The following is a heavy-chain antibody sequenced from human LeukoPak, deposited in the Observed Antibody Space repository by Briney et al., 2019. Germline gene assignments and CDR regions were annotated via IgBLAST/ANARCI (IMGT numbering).Heavy chain of an antibody. CDR3: ARDRTVAGPQSGYYGMDV. Sequence: GGSLRLSCAASGFTVSSNYMSWVRQAPGKGLEWVSVIYSGGSTYYADSVKGRFTISRDNSKNTLYLQMNSLRAEDTAVYYCARDRTVAGPQSGYYGMDVWGQGTTVTVSS. CDR1: GFTVSSNY. CDR2: IYSGGST. J-gene: IGHJ6*02. D-gene: IGHD6-19*01. V-gene: IGHV3-66*01.